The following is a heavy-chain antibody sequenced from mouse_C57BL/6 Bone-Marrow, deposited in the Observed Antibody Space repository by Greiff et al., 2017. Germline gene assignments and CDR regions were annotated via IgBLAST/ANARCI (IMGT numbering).Heavy chain of an antibody. V-gene: IGHV14-3*01. CDR1: GFNIKNTY. J-gene: IGHJ4*01. CDR2: IDPANGNS. Sequence: VQLQQSVAELVRPGASVKLSCTASGFNIKNTYMHWVKQRPEQGLEWIGRIDPANGNSTYAPKFPGKATITADTSSNTAYLQVSSLTSEDTAIYYSARSDGYLFYAMDYWGQGTSVTVSS. CDR3: ARSDGYLFYAMDY. D-gene: IGHD2-3*01.